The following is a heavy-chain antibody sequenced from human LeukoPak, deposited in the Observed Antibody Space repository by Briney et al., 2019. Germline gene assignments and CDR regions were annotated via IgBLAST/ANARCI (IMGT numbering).Heavy chain of an antibody. CDR1: GGSISSGGYY. V-gene: IGHV4-31*03. CDR3: ARAPYYYDSSGLDY. J-gene: IGHJ4*02. Sequence: SETLSLTCTVSGGSISSGGYYWSWIRQHPGKGLEWIGYIYYSGSTYYNPSLKSRVTISVDTSKNQFSLKLSSVTAADTAVYYCARAPYYYDSSGLDYWGQGTLVTVSS. CDR2: IYYSGST. D-gene: IGHD3-22*01.